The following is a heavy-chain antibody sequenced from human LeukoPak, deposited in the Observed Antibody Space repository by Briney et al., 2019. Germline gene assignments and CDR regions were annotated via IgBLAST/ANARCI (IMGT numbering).Heavy chain of an antibody. CDR2: IYYSGST. CDR3: AGGQWLVWGVY. D-gene: IGHD6-19*01. V-gene: IGHV4-59*12. J-gene: IGHJ4*02. Sequence: SETLSLTCTVSGDSISSYYWSWIRQPPGKGLEWIGYIYYSGSTNYNPSLKSRVTISVDTSKNQLSLKLSSVTVADTAVYYCAGGQWLVWGVYWGQGTPVTVSS. CDR1: GDSISSYY.